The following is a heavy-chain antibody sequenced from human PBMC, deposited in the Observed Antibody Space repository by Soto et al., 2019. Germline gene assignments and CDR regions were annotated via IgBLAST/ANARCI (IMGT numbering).Heavy chain of an antibody. V-gene: IGHV4-59*11. CDR1: GGSINNHY. Sequence: SVTLSLTCPVSGGSINNHYLSWIRQPPGKGLEWLGYVYYNGITNYNPSLKSRVTMSVDTSKNQVSLNLTSLTAADTATYYCTRANWYSEYWGQGIPVTVSS. CDR3: TRANWYSEY. J-gene: IGHJ4*02. CDR2: VYYNGIT. D-gene: IGHD7-27*01.